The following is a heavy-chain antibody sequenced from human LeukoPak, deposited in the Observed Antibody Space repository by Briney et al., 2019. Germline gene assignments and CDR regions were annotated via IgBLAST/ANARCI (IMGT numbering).Heavy chain of an antibody. D-gene: IGHD3-22*01. CDR2: ISSSSSYI. CDR3: ARELYYYDSSGLY. Sequence: GGSLRLSCAASGFTFSSCSMSWVRQAPGKGLEWVSSISSSSSYIYYADSVKGRFTISRDNAKNSLYLQMNSLRAEDTAVYYCARELYYYDSSGLYWGQGTLVTVSS. V-gene: IGHV3-21*01. J-gene: IGHJ4*02. CDR1: GFTFSSCS.